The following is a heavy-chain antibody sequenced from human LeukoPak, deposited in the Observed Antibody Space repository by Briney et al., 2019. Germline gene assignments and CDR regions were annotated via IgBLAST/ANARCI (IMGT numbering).Heavy chain of an antibody. CDR3: ARDPNWGSGY. V-gene: IGHV3-23*01. J-gene: IGHJ4*02. Sequence: PGGSLRLSCAASGFIFSSYVMIWVRQAPGKGLEWVSIIGTSGGDIHYADSVKGRFSISRDNSKNTLSLQMNSLRVDDTAVHYCARDPNWGSGYWGQGTLVTVSS. CDR1: GFIFSSYV. CDR2: IGTSGGDI. D-gene: IGHD7-27*01.